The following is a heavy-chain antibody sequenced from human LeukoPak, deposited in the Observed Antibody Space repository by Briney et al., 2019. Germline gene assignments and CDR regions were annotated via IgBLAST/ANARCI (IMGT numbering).Heavy chain of an antibody. CDR3: ARGYCSSTSCYPYNWFDP. CDR1: GFTFITYS. J-gene: IGHJ5*02. CDR2: VSSSSDYK. D-gene: IGHD2-2*01. V-gene: IGHV3-21*01. Sequence: PGGSLRLSCAASGFTFITYSMNWVRQAPGKEPEWVSAVSSSSDYKSYADSVRGRFTISRDNAKNSLYLQMNSLRAEDTAVYYCARGYCSSTSCYPYNWFDPWGQGTLVTVSS.